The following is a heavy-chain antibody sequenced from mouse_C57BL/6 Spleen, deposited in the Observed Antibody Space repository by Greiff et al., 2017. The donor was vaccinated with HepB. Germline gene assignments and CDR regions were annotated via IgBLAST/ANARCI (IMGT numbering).Heavy chain of an antibody. D-gene: IGHD2-2*01. V-gene: IGHV5-17*01. CDR1: GFTFSDYG. CDR3: AREGYYGFYFDY. Sequence: EVHLVESGGGLVKPGGSLKLSCAASGFTFSDYGMHWVRQAPEKGLEWVAYISSGSSTIYYADTVKGRFTISRDNAKNTLFLHMTSLRSEDTAMYYCAREGYYGFYFDYWGQGTTLTVSS. CDR2: ISSGSSTI. J-gene: IGHJ2*01.